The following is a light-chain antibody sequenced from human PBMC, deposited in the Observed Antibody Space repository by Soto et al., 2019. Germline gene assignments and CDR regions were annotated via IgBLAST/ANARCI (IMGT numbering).Light chain of an antibody. Sequence: EIVMTQSPATLSLTPGGRATLACRASQSISGTLACYQQTPGQAPRLLIYGASRRATGFPARFSGSGCGPDFHPTCSSLPSEAFAVYYCQRFDTCPWTFGQGTKVDIK. V-gene: IGKV3-15*01. CDR3: QRFDTCPWT. CDR1: QSISGT. CDR2: GAS. J-gene: IGKJ1*01.